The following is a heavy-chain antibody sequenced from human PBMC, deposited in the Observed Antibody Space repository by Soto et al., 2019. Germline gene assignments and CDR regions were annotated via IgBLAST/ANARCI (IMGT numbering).Heavy chain of an antibody. CDR2: ISGSGGSQ. CDR3: AKDSRIRIAAAGTRTGYGRYFDY. D-gene: IGHD6-13*01. CDR1: GFTFSSYA. J-gene: IGHJ4*02. Sequence: GGSLRLSCAASGFTFSSYAMSWVRQAPGKGLEWVSAISGSGGSQYYADSGKGRFTIPRDNSKNTLYLQMNSLRAEDTAVYYCAKDSRIRIAAAGTRTGYGRYFDYWGQGTLVTVSS. V-gene: IGHV3-23*01.